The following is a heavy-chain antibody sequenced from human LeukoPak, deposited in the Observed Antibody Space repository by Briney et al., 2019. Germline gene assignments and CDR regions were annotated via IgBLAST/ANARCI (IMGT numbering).Heavy chain of an antibody. CDR3: ARDVLVVVAATGFDY. CDR1: GFTFSSYG. V-gene: IGHV3-33*01. J-gene: IGHJ4*02. CDR2: IWYDGSNK. D-gene: IGHD2-15*01. Sequence: GGSLRLSCAASGFTFSSYGMHWVRQAPGKGLEWVAVIWYDGSNKCYADSVKGRFTISRDNSKNTLYLQMNSLRAEDTAVYYCARDVLVVVAATGFDYWGQGTLVTVSS.